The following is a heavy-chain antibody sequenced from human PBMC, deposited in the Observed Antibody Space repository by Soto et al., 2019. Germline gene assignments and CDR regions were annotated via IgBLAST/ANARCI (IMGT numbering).Heavy chain of an antibody. Sequence: GGSLRLSCAASGFTFSSYAMSWVRQAPGKGLEWVSAISGSGGSTYYADSVKGRFTISRDNSKNTLYLQMNSLRAEDTAVYYCARDLARVGSSGDWFDPWGQGTLVTVSS. J-gene: IGHJ5*02. CDR2: ISGSGGST. V-gene: IGHV3-23*01. CDR1: GFTFSSYA. D-gene: IGHD6-6*01. CDR3: ARDLARVGSSGDWFDP.